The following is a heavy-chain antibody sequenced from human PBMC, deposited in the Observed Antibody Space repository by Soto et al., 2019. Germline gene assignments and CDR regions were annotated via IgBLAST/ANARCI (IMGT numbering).Heavy chain of an antibody. CDR3: ARVMNLYSRYYFDY. CDR2: IYYSGST. V-gene: IGHV4-31*03. CDR1: GGSISSGGYY. J-gene: IGHJ4*02. Sequence: SETLSLTCTVSGGSISSGGYYWSWIRQHPGKGLEWIGYIYYSGSTYYNPSLKSRVTISVDTSKNQFSLKLSSVTAADTAVYYCARVMNLYSRYYFDYWSQGTLVIVSS. D-gene: IGHD2-21*01.